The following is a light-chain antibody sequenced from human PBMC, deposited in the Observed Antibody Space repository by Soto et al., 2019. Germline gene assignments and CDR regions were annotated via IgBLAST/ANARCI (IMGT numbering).Light chain of an antibody. CDR3: QQLRAYPHT. J-gene: IGKJ5*01. CDR1: QTINNY. CDR2: PAS. Sequence: DIQLTQSPPFLSASVGDRVTVTCRASQTINNYLAWFRKKEGKAPEFLIYPASTLQGGVPSRFSGHGFGINFTLTISSLQPEDFATYYCQQLRAYPHTFGQGTRLEL. V-gene: IGKV1-9*01.